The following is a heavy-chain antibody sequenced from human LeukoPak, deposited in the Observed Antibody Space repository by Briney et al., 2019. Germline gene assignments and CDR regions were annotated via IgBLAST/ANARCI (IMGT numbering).Heavy chain of an antibody. CDR2: ISWNSGSI. CDR3: AKVPGGYYDSSGYWALFDY. D-gene: IGHD3-22*01. Sequence: PGGSLRLSCAASGFTFDDYAMHWVRQAPGKGLEWVSGISWNSGSIGYADSVKGRFTISRDNAKNSLYLQMNSLRAEDTALYYCAKVPGGYYDSSGYWALFDYWGQGTLVTVSS. CDR1: GFTFDDYA. J-gene: IGHJ4*02. V-gene: IGHV3-9*01.